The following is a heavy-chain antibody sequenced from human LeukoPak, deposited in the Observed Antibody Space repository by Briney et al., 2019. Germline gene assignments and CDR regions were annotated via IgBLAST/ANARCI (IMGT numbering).Heavy chain of an antibody. CDR2: IYYSGST. CDR3: ASPDILTGRDAFDI. CDR1: GGSISSGDYY. Sequence: SETLSLTCTVSGGSISSGDYYWSWIRQPPGKGLGWIGYIYYSGSTYYNPSLKSRVTISVDTSKNPFSLKLSSVTAADTAVYYCASPDILTGRDAFDIWGQGTMVTVSS. D-gene: IGHD3-9*01. J-gene: IGHJ3*02. V-gene: IGHV4-30-4*01.